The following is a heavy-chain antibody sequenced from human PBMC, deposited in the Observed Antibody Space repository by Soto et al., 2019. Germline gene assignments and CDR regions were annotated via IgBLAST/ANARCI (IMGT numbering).Heavy chain of an antibody. D-gene: IGHD3-3*01. Sequence: GGSLRLSCAASGFTFSSYGMHWVRQAPGKGLEWVAVISYDGSNKYYADSVKGRFTISRDNSKNTLYLQMNSLRAEDTAVYYCAKDRLIPFGVVWISYMDVWGKGTTVTVSS. CDR1: GFTFSSYG. J-gene: IGHJ6*03. CDR3: AKDRLIPFGVVWISYMDV. V-gene: IGHV3-30*18. CDR2: ISYDGSNK.